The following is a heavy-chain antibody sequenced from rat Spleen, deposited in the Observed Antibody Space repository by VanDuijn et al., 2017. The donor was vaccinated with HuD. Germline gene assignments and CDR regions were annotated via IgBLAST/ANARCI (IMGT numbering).Heavy chain of an antibody. CDR3: AREDKFAYYFDY. J-gene: IGHJ2*01. CDR2: IWNTGGT. V-gene: IGHV2-41*01. D-gene: IGHD4-3*01. CDR1: GFSLTNYH. Sequence: QVQLKESGPGLVQPSQTLSLTCTVAGFSLTNYHVHWFRQPPVKGLEWMGVIWNTGGTRYNSALKSRLSISKDTSKSQVFLKMNSLQTEDTATYYCAREDKFAYYFDYWGQGVVVSVSS.